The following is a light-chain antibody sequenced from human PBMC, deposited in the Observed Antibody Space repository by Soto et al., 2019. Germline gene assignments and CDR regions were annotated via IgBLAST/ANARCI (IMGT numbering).Light chain of an antibody. CDR2: AAS. Sequence: DIQMTQSPSSLSVSVGDRVTITCRASQSIGGFLNWYQQKLGKAPKLLIYAASSLQSGVPSRFSGSGSGTDFTLTISSLQPEDFATYYCQQINSYPHFGQGTRLEI. J-gene: IGKJ5*01. CDR3: QQINSYPH. V-gene: IGKV1-39*01. CDR1: QSIGGF.